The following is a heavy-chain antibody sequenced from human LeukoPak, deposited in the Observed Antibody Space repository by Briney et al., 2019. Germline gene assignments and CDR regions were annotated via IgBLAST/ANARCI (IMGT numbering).Heavy chain of an antibody. CDR2: IYYSGST. CDR1: GGSISSSSYY. Sequence: PSETLSLTCTVSGGSISSSSYYWGWIRQPPGKGLEWIGSIYYSGSTYYNPSLKSRVTISVDTSKNQFSLKLSSVTAADTAVYYCARQEQKSSGWYADAFDIWGQGTMVTVSS. D-gene: IGHD6-19*01. V-gene: IGHV4-39*01. CDR3: ARQEQKSSGWYADAFDI. J-gene: IGHJ3*02.